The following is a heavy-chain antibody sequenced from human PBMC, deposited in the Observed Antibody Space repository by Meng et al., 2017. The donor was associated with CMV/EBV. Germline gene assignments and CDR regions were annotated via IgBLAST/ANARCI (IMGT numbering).Heavy chain of an antibody. CDR1: GFTFSNFG. CDR3: AKAFWSGYYTGGGRGFFFDY. Sequence: GESLKISCAASGFTFSNFGMHWVRQAPGKGLEWVAVIWYDGSNKYYADSVKGRFTISRDNSKNTLYLQMNRLRAEDTAVYYCAKAFWSGYYTGGGRGFFFDYWGQGTLVTVSS. D-gene: IGHD3-3*01. CDR2: IWYDGSNK. V-gene: IGHV3-33*06. J-gene: IGHJ4*02.